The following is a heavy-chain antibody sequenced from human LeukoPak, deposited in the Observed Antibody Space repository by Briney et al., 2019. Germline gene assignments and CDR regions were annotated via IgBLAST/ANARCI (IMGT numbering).Heavy chain of an antibody. V-gene: IGHV1-2*02. CDR2: INPNSGGT. J-gene: IGHJ3*02. CDR3: ARDRAIFGVVMSRLDAFDI. Sequence: ASVKVSCKASGYTFTGYYMHWVRQAPGQGLEWMGWINPNSGGTNYAQKFQGRVTMTRDTSISTAYMELSRLRSDDTAVYYCARDRAIFGVVMSRLDAFDIWGQGTMVTVSS. D-gene: IGHD3-3*01. CDR1: GYTFTGYY.